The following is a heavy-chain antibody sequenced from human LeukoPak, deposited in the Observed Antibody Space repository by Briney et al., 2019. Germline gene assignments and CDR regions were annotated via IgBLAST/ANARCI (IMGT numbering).Heavy chain of an antibody. Sequence: GKSLRLSCAASGFTFSSYEMNWVRQAPGKGLEWVSYISSSGSTIYYADSVKGRFTISRDNAKNSLYLQMNSLRAEDTAVYYCARDLYSSGWLDYAFDIWGQGTKVTVSS. J-gene: IGHJ3*02. CDR2: ISSSGSTI. V-gene: IGHV3-48*03. CDR3: ARDLYSSGWLDYAFDI. CDR1: GFTFSSYE. D-gene: IGHD6-19*01.